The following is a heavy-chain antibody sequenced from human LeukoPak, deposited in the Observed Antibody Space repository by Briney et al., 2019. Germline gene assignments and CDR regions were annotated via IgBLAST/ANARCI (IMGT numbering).Heavy chain of an antibody. CDR1: EFAFRIYG. CDR3: AKDSSSGSSYYFHGMEV. CDR2: IQYNGVNK. V-gene: IGHV3-30*02. D-gene: IGHD3-10*01. J-gene: IGHJ6*02. Sequence: GGSLRLSCAASEFAFRIYGMHWVRQVPGKGLEWVAFIQYNGVNKDYADFVKGRFTISRDNSKNTVYLQMNNPRSDDTAVYYCAKDSSSGSSYYFHGMEVWGLGTTVTVSS.